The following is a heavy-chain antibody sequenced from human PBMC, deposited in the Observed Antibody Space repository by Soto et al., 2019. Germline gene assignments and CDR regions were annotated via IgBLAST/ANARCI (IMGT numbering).Heavy chain of an antibody. CDR1: GFTFSNFV. Sequence: QVQLVESGGGVVQPGGSLRLSCAASGFTFSNFVMHWVRQAPGKGLEGVAATSYDGKNKDHADSVKGRFTISRDNSKNTLYLQMNSLRHEDTAVYFCARERAIAATGIFYYWGQGTLVTVSS. CDR2: TSYDGKNK. CDR3: ARERAIAATGIFYY. D-gene: IGHD6-13*01. V-gene: IGHV3-30*04. J-gene: IGHJ4*02.